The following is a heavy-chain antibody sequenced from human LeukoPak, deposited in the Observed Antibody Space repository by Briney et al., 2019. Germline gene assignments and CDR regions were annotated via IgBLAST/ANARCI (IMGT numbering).Heavy chain of an antibody. CDR3: ARGKVVAGTPGQNSWDY. CDR2: IRTSGDT. D-gene: IGHD6-19*01. Sequence: TPSETLSLTCTVSGGSISSYYWNWIRQPAGKGLEWIGRIRTSGDTSYNPSLKSRVTVSVDTSRNQFSLKLSAVTAADTAVYYCARGKVVAGTPGQNSWDYWGQGTLVTVSS. J-gene: IGHJ4*02. CDR1: GGSISSYY. V-gene: IGHV4-4*07.